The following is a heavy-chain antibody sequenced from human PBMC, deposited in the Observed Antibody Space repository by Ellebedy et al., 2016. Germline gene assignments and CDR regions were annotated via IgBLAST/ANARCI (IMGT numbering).Heavy chain of an antibody. D-gene: IGHD4-23*01. CDR3: VRLVSLPDYYYYGMDV. CDR2: IYYSGST. CDR1: GGSISSSSYY. V-gene: IGHV4-39*01. J-gene: IGHJ6*02. Sequence: SETLSLTXTVSGGSISSSSYYWGWIRQPPGKGLEWIGSIYYSGSTYYNPSLKSRVTISVDTSKNQFSLKLSSVTAADTAVYYCVRLVSLPDYYYYGMDVWGQGTTVTVSS.